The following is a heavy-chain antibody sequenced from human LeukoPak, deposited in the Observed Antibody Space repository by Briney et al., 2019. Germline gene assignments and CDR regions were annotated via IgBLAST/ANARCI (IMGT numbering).Heavy chain of an antibody. J-gene: IGHJ4*02. D-gene: IGHD1-7*01. CDR1: GFTFSSYS. V-gene: IGHV3-48*01. CDR2: ISSSSSTI. CDR3: AREDPVTGTTGRY. Sequence: PGGSLRLSCAASGFTFSSYSMNWVRQAPGKGLEWVSYISSSSSTIYYADSVKGRFTISRDNAKNSLYLQMGSLRAEDMAVYYCAREDPVTGTTGRYWGQGTLVTVSS.